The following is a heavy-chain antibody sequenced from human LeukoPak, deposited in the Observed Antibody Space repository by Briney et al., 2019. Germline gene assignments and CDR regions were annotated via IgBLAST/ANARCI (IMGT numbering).Heavy chain of an antibody. CDR2: INHSGST. Sequence: PSETLSLTCAIYGGSFSGYYWSWIRQPPGKGLEWIGEINHSGSTNYNPSLKSRVTISVDTSKNQFSLKLSSVTAADTAVYYCARGWQWLAPNDYWGQGTLVTVSS. D-gene: IGHD6-19*01. V-gene: IGHV4-34*01. CDR1: GGSFSGYY. CDR3: ARGWQWLAPNDY. J-gene: IGHJ4*02.